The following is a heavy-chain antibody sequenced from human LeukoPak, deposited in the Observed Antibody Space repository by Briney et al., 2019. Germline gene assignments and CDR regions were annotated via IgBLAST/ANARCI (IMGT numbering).Heavy chain of an antibody. J-gene: IGHJ4*02. D-gene: IGHD5-12*01. V-gene: IGHV1-3*04. CDR1: GYTFTSYA. CDR3: ARGGRGGYDFETPESLDY. Sequence: ASVKVSCKASGYTFTSYAMHWVRQAPGQRLECMGWINTGNGNTKYPQKFQGRVTITRDTSASTAYMELSSLRSEDTAVYYCARGGRGGYDFETPESLDYWGQGTLVTVSS. CDR2: INTGNGNT.